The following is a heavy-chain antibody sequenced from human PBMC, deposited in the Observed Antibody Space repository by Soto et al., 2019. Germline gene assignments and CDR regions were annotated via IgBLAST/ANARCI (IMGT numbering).Heavy chain of an antibody. V-gene: IGHV3-30*18. D-gene: IGHD3-10*01. CDR2: ISYDGNNK. Sequence: GGSLRLSCAASGFTFSTYGMHWVRQAPGKGLEWVAVISYDGNNKFYAESVKGRFTLSRDNSKNTLYLQMNSLRAEDTAVYYCAKEQVVRGVISGMDVWGQGTTVTVSS. CDR1: GFTFSTYG. CDR3: AKEQVVRGVISGMDV. J-gene: IGHJ6*02.